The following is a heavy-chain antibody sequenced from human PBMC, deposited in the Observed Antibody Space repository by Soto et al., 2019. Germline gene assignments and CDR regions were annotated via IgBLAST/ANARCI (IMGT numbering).Heavy chain of an antibody. Sequence: VASVKVSCKASGYTFTSYAMHWVRQAPGQRLEWMGWINAGNGNTKYSQKFQGRVTITRDTSASTAYMELSSLRSEDTAVYYCARDAPPSDCSGGSCYRAYYTNWFDPWGQGTLVTVSS. CDR2: INAGNGNT. D-gene: IGHD2-15*01. CDR1: GYTFTSYA. J-gene: IGHJ5*02. CDR3: ARDAPPSDCSGGSCYRAYYTNWFDP. V-gene: IGHV1-3*01.